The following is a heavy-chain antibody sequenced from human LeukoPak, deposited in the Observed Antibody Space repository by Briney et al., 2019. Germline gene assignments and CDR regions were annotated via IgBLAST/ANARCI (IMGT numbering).Heavy chain of an antibody. CDR1: GGSISSYY. CDR2: IYYSGST. V-gene: IGHV4-59*01. D-gene: IGHD6-19*01. CDR3: ARDSSGWWAPDY. J-gene: IGHJ4*02. Sequence: PSETPSLTCTVSGGSISSYYWSWIRQPPGKGLEWIGYIYYSGSTNYNPSLKSRVTISVDTSKNQFSLKLSSVTAADTAVYYCARDSSGWWAPDYWGQGTLVTVSS.